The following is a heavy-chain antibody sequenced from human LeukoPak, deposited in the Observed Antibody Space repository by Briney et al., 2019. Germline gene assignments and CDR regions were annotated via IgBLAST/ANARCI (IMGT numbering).Heavy chain of an antibody. J-gene: IGHJ4*02. D-gene: IGHD3-3*01. CDR2: IYYSGSS. CDR3: ARYDVWSGYYDN. Sequence: SETLSLTCTVSGASITNYYWSWIRQPPGKGLEWIGYIYYSGSSNYNPSLKSRATISIDTSKNQFSLWLSSVTAADTAVYYCARYDVWSGYYDNWGQGTLVTVSS. V-gene: IGHV4-59*08. CDR1: GASITNYY.